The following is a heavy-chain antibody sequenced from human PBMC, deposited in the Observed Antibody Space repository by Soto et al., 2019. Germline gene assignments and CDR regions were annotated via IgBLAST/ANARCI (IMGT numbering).Heavy chain of an antibody. V-gene: IGHV1-2*04. CDR1: GYTFTGYY. J-gene: IGHJ6*02. CDR2: INPNSGGT. Sequence: GASVKVSCKASGYTFTGYYMHWVRQAPGQGLEWMGWINPNSGGTNYAQKFQGWVTMTRDTSISTAYMELSRLRSDDTAVYYCARGRRGYCGGDCSSYYYYGMDVWGQGTTVTV. D-gene: IGHD2-21*02. CDR3: ARGRRGYCGGDCSSYYYYGMDV.